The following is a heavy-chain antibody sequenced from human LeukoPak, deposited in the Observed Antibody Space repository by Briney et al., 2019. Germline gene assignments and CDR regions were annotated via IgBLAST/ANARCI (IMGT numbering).Heavy chain of an antibody. J-gene: IGHJ4*02. V-gene: IGHV3-30*01. CDR2: ISYDGSNK. Sequence: GGSLRLSCAASGFTFSSHAMSWVRQAPGKGLEWVAVISYDGSNKYYADSVKGRFTISRDNSKNTLYLQMNSLRAEDTAVYYCASDVAVAGTFLQDYWGQGTLVTVSS. D-gene: IGHD6-19*01. CDR3: ASDVAVAGTFLQDY. CDR1: GFTFSSHA.